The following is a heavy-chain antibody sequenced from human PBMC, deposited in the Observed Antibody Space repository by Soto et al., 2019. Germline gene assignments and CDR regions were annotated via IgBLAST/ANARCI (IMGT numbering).Heavy chain of an antibody. CDR3: ARSEGHYDILTGYYWFDP. D-gene: IGHD3-9*01. CDR2: MNPNSGNT. Sequence: ASVKVSCKASGYTFTSYDINCVRQATGQGLEWMGWMNPNSGNTGYAQKFQGRVTMTRNTSISTAYMELSSLRSEDTAVYYCARSEGHYDILTGYYWFDPWGQGTLVTVSS. J-gene: IGHJ5*02. CDR1: GYTFTSYD. V-gene: IGHV1-8*01.